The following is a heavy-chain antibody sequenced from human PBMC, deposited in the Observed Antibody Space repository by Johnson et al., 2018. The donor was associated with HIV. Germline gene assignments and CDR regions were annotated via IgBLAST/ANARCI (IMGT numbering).Heavy chain of an antibody. J-gene: IGHJ3*02. CDR3: ARARAKVVAGLNAFDI. CDR1: GFTFSDYY. V-gene: IGHV3-11*04. D-gene: IGHD6-19*01. CDR2: ISSSGSTI. Sequence: QVQLVESGGGLVQPGGSLRLSCAAPGFTFSDYYMSWIRQAPGKGLEWVSYISSSGSTIYYADSVKVRLSISRDNAKNSLYLQMNSLRAEDTAVYYCARARAKVVAGLNAFDIWGQGTMVTVSS.